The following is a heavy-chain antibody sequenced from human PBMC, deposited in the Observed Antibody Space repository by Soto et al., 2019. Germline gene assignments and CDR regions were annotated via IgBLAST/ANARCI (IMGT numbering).Heavy chain of an antibody. J-gene: IGHJ4*02. Sequence: VGSLRLSCAASGFTFSSYGMHWVRQAPGKGLEWVAVIWYDGSNKYYADSVKGRFTISRDNSKNTLYLQMNSLRAEDMAVYYCARDRRWFDSAYFDYWGQGTLVTVSS. D-gene: IGHD3-9*01. CDR3: ARDRRWFDSAYFDY. CDR2: IWYDGSNK. CDR1: GFTFSSYG. V-gene: IGHV3-33*01.